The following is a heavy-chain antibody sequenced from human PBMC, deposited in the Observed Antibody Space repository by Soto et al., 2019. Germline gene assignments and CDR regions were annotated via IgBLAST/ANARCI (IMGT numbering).Heavy chain of an antibody. J-gene: IGHJ4*02. Sequence: SETLSLTCTVSGGSVSSGSYYWSWIRQPPGKGLEWIGYIYYSGSTNYNPSLKSRVTISVDTSKNQFSLKLSSVTAADTAVYYCARDLDYWGQGTLVTVSS. CDR2: IYYSGST. CDR3: ARDLDY. V-gene: IGHV4-61*01. CDR1: GGSVSSGSYY.